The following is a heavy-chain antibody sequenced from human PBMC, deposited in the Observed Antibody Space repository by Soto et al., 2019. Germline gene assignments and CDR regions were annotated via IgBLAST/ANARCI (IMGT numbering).Heavy chain of an antibody. V-gene: IGHV3-23*01. J-gene: IGHJ6*02. Sequence: EVQLLEFGGGLVQPGGSLRVSCVASGFTFSSNAMGWVRQAPGKGLEWVSSISARGGDSTYYADSVKGRFTISRDNSKNTLYLQMNGLRAEDTAIYYCLKYCSSTSCYSYYAMDVWGQGTTVTVSS. CDR2: ISARGGDST. CDR1: GFTFSSNA. CDR3: LKYCSSTSCYSYYAMDV. D-gene: IGHD2-2*01.